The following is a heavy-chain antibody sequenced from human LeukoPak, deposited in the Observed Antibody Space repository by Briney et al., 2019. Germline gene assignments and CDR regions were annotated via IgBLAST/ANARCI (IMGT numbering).Heavy chain of an antibody. CDR1: GDSISSSRFY. CDR3: ARRDVGATIDY. CDR2: ILYTGRT. Sequence: PSETLSLTCTVSGDSISSSRFYWPWIRQPPGKGLEWIGSILYTGRTFYNPSLKSRVTISVDTSKNQFSLRLGSVTASDTAVYYCARRDVGATIDYWGQGTLVTVSS. J-gene: IGHJ4*02. D-gene: IGHD1-26*01. V-gene: IGHV4-39*01.